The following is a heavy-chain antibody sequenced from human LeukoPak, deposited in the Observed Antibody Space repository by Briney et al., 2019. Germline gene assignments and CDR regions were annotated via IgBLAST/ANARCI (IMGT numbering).Heavy chain of an antibody. J-gene: IGHJ4*02. D-gene: IGHD2-15*01. CDR1: GFTFSSYG. Sequence: GGSLRLSCAASGFTFSSYGMSWVRQAPGKGLEWVSAISGSGGSTYYADSVKGRFTISRDNSKNTLYLQMNSLRAEDTAVYYCARESSDGGSCLDYWGQGTLVTVSS. CDR3: ARESSDGGSCLDY. CDR2: ISGSGGST. V-gene: IGHV3-23*01.